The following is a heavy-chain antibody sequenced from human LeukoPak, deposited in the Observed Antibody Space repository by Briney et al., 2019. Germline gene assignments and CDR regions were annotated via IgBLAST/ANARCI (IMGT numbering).Heavy chain of an antibody. CDR2: IRYDGSNK. V-gene: IGHV3-30*02. Sequence: GGSLRLSCAASGFTFSSYGMHWVRQAPGKGLEWVAFIRYDGSNKYYADSVKGRFTISRDNSKNTLYLQMNSLRAEDTAVYYCAKASEYYYDSSGSDFDYWGQGTLVTVSS. D-gene: IGHD3-22*01. J-gene: IGHJ4*02. CDR3: AKASEYYYDSSGSDFDY. CDR1: GFTFSSYG.